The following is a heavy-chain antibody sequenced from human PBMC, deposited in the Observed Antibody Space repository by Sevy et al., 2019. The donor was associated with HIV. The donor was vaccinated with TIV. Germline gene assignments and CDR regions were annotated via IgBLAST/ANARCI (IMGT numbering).Heavy chain of an antibody. CDR1: GLSFEDFG. CDR2: INYNSGRV. CDR3: VKGRIKDAAYYYGLDV. Sequence: GGSLRLSCATFGLSFEDFGMHWVRQSPKKGLEWVSGINYNSGRVGYADSVKGRFTVSRDNAKASLYLQMTSLKPEDAALYYCVKGRIKDAAYYYGLDVWGQGTTVTVSS. J-gene: IGHJ6*02. D-gene: IGHD2-15*01. V-gene: IGHV3-9*01.